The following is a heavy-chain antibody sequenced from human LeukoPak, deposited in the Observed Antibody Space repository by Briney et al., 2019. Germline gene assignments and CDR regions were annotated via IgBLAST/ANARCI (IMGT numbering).Heavy chain of an antibody. CDR2: IYSSGST. Sequence: AQTLSLTCTVSGGSISRYYWSWIRQHPGKGLEWIGYIYSSGSTNSTPSLKSRVTISVDTSNNQFSLKPNSVTAADTAVYYCARHESAVGALFYWGQGTLVTVSS. D-gene: IGHD1-26*01. CDR1: GGSISRYY. CDR3: ARHESAVGALFY. J-gene: IGHJ4*02. V-gene: IGHV4-59*08.